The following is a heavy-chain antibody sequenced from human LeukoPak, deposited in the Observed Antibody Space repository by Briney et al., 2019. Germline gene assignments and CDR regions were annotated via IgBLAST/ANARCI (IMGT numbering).Heavy chain of an antibody. CDR3: ARGSLPYYYDSSGYKGYFDY. D-gene: IGHD3-22*01. J-gene: IGHJ4*02. Sequence: QTGGSLRLSCAASGFTFSSYGMHWVRQAPGKGLEWVAVIWYDGSNKYYADSVKGRFTISRDNSKNTLYLQMNSLRAEDTAVYYCARGSLPYYYDSSGYKGYFDYWGQGTLGTVSS. CDR1: GFTFSSYG. CDR2: IWYDGSNK. V-gene: IGHV3-33*01.